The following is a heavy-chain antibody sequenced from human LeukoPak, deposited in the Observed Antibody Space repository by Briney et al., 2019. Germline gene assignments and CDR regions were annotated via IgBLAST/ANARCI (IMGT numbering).Heavy chain of an antibody. J-gene: IGHJ4*02. CDR3: AKSPVLRYFDWFAGYFDY. CDR2: ISGSGGST. Sequence: GGSLRLSCAASGFTFSSYAMSWVRQAPGKGLEWVSAISGSGGSTYYADSVKGRFTISRDNSKNTLYLQMNSLRAEDTTVYYCAKSPVLRYFDWFAGYFDYWGQGTLVTVSS. D-gene: IGHD3-9*01. V-gene: IGHV3-23*01. CDR1: GFTFSSYA.